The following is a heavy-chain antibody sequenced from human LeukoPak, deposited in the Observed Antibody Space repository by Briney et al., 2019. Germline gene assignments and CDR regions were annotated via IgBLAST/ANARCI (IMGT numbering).Heavy chain of an antibody. Sequence: GGSLRLSCAASGFTFSSYGMHWVRQAPGKGLEWVAFIRYDGSTKYYADSVKGRFTISRGNSKNTLYLQMNSLRAEDTAVYYCAKVSSQRAFDIWGQGTMVTVSS. CDR3: AKVSSQRAFDI. J-gene: IGHJ3*02. V-gene: IGHV3-30*02. CDR2: IRYDGSTK. CDR1: GFTFSSYG.